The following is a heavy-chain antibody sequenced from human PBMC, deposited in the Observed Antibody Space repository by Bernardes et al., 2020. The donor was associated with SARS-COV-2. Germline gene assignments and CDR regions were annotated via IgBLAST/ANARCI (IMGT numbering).Heavy chain of an antibody. V-gene: IGHV1-2*04. J-gene: IGHJ4*02. CDR3: ATAREQSSGSCSSFDY. D-gene: IGHD1-26*01. Sequence: ASVKVSCKASGYTFTGYYMHWVRQVPGQGLEWMGWINPDNGNTDYAQRFQGLVTMTRDTSINTAYMELSRLASDDTAIYYCATAREQSSGSCSSFDYWGQGTLLIVSP. CDR2: INPDNGNT. CDR1: GYTFTGYY.